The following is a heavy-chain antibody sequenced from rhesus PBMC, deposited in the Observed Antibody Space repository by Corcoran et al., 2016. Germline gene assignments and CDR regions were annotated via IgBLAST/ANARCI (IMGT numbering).Heavy chain of an antibody. D-gene: IGHD1-44*01. Sequence: QVQLQESGPGLVKPSETLSLTCAVSGGSISSANWWTWIRQPTGKGREWTGNVVGMECQTVPTPPLESGVPVSKYPSTNLFSLKLSSVTAADTVVYYCARHPHPTSYSGAWGNRFDVWGAGVLVTVSS. CDR3: ARHPHPTSYSGAWGNRFDV. V-gene: IGHV4-65*02. CDR2: VVGMECQT. CDR1: GGSISSANW. J-gene: IGHJ5-1*01.